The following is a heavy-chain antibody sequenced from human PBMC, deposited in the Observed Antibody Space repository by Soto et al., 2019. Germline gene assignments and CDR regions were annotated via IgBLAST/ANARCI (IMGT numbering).Heavy chain of an antibody. CDR1: GYTFTSYG. D-gene: IGHD3-22*01. J-gene: IGHJ4*02. Sequence: QVQLVQSGAEVKKPGASVKVSCKASGYTFTSYGISWVRQAPGQGLEWMGWISAYNGNTNYAQKLQGRVTMTTDTSTRTAYMELRSLRSDDTAVYYCARPARIGYDSSGYHPPPYYFDYWGQGTLVTVSS. CDR3: ARPARIGYDSSGYHPPPYYFDY. V-gene: IGHV1-18*01. CDR2: ISAYNGNT.